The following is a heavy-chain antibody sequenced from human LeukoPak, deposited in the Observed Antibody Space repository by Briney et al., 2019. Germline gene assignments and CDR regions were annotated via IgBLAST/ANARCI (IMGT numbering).Heavy chain of an antibody. CDR3: TARNFDY. Sequence: PGGSLRLSCAASGFTFSSYWMSWVRQAPGKGLEWVGRIKSKPDGGTTDYAAPVKDRFTISRDDSKNTLYMQMNSLETEDTAVYYCTARNFDYWGQGTLVTVSS. CDR2: IKSKPDGGTT. CDR1: GFTFSSYW. V-gene: IGHV3-15*01. J-gene: IGHJ4*02.